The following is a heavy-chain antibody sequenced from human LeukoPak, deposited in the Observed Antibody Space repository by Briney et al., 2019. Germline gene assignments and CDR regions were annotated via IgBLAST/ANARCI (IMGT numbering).Heavy chain of an antibody. CDR2: IRYDGSKK. CDR1: GFTFSSYG. Sequence: GGSLRLSCAASGFTFSSYGIHWVRQAPGKGLEWVAFIRYDGSKKYYADSVKGRLTISRDNSKNTLYLQMNSLRAEDTAVYYCAKEGEWELVDGGAYFDYWGQGTLVTVSS. J-gene: IGHJ4*02. D-gene: IGHD1-26*01. CDR3: AKEGEWELVDGGAYFDY. V-gene: IGHV3-30*02.